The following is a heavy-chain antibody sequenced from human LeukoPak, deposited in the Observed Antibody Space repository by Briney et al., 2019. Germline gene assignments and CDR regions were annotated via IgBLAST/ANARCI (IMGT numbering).Heavy chain of an antibody. V-gene: IGHV3-23*01. CDR1: GFTFSSYA. J-gene: IGHJ4*02. CDR3: ARAPGSGKNYFDY. D-gene: IGHD3-10*01. CDR2: VSGSGGST. Sequence: GESLRLSCAASGFTFSSYAMSWVRQAPGKGLEWVSAVSGSGGSTYYADSVKGRFTISRDNSKNTLYLQMNSLRVEDTAVYYCARAPGSGKNYFDYWGQGTLVTVSS.